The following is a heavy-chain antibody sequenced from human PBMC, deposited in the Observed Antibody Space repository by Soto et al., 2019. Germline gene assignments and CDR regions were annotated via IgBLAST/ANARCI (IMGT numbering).Heavy chain of an antibody. V-gene: IGHV2-5*02. J-gene: IGHJ4*02. CDR1: GFSLTTSGVG. CDR2: IYWDDDK. CDR3: AHRVLRTVFGLVTTTAIYFDF. D-gene: IGHD3-3*01. Sequence: QITLNESGPTQVKPRQTLTLTCTFSGFSLTTSGVGVGCIRQSPGKAPEWLALIYWDDDKRYSPSLKSRLTLTKDTSKNQVVLTMADLDPADTATYYCAHRVLRTVFGLVTTTAIYFDFWGQGTPVAVSS.